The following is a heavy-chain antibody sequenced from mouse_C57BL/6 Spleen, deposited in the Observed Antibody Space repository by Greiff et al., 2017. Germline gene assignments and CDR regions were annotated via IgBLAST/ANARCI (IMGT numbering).Heavy chain of an antibody. CDR1: GFTFSSYA. J-gene: IGHJ2*01. CDR2: ISDGGSYT. Sequence: DVMLVESGGGLVKPGGSLKLSCAASGFTFSSYAMSWVRQTPEKRLEWVATISDGGSYTYYPDNVKGRFTISRDNAKNNLYLQMSHLKSEDTAMYYCARGITINYFDYWGQGTTLTVSS. V-gene: IGHV5-4*03. D-gene: IGHD1-1*02. CDR3: ARGITINYFDY.